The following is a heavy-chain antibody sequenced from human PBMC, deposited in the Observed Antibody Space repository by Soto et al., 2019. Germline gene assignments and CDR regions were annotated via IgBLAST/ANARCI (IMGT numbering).Heavy chain of an antibody. Sequence: PGGSLRLSCISSGFTFRTYTMNWVRQAPGKGLEWVSAVTATAESAYYTDSVRGRFIITRDNSDNMLYLQMSSLRVEDTAIYFCARGRYYDSPQDLWGRGTQVTVSS. CDR3: ARGRYYDSPQDL. D-gene: IGHD3-10*01. V-gene: IGHV3-23*01. CDR1: GFTFRTYT. J-gene: IGHJ5*02. CDR2: VTATAESA.